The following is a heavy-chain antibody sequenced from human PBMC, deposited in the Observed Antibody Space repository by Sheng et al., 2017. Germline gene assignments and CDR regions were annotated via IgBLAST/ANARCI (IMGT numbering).Heavy chain of an antibody. CDR2: IKQDGSEK. CDR3: ARDNWIVGATGSSDL. D-gene: IGHD1-26*01. CDR1: GFTFSSSW. J-gene: IGHJ5*02. Sequence: QLVESGGALVQPGGSLRLSCAASGFTFSSSWMSWVRQTPGKGLEWVANIKQDGSEKNYVDSVKGRFTISRDNAKNSVYLQMNSLRAEDTAVYYCARDNWIVGATGSSDLWGQGSLVTVSS. V-gene: IGHV3-7*01.